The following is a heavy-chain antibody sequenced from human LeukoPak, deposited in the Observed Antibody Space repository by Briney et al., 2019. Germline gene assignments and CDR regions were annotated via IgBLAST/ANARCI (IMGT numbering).Heavy chain of an antibody. V-gene: IGHV3-30*02. CDR1: GFTFSSYG. CDR2: IRYDGGNK. D-gene: IGHD3-3*01. J-gene: IGHJ4*02. Sequence: GGSLRLSCAASGFTFSSYGMHWVRQAPGKGLEWVAFIRYDGGNKYYADSVKGRFTISRDNSKNTLYLQMNSLRAEDTAVYYCAKQGDFWSGYPDYWGQGTLVTVSS. CDR3: AKQGDFWSGYPDY.